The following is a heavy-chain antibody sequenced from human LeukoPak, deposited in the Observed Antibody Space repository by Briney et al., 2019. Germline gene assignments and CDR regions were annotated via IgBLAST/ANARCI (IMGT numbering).Heavy chain of an antibody. V-gene: IGHV3-30*12. J-gene: IGHJ4*02. CDR3: ARIPQYSSSWYYFDY. CDR2: ILYDGSNE. CDR1: GFTFSSYV. Sequence: GGSLRLSCAASGFTFSSYVMHWVRQAPGKGLEWVAYILYDGSNEQYADSVKGRFSIYRDNSKNILYLQLNSLRAEDTAVYYCARIPQYSSSWYYFDYWGQGTLVTVSS. D-gene: IGHD6-13*01.